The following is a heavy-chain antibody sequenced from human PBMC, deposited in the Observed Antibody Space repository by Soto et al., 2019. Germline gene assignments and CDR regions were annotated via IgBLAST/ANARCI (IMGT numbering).Heavy chain of an antibody. V-gene: IGHV3-23*01. CDR2: IRASAGTT. Sequence: PGGSLRRSCPASGFTFINYAMTWVRQAPGKGLEWVSTIRASAGTTFYADSVKGRFTISRDNSKNTVYLQMNSLKAEDRALYFCAKGGYNTYYECWGQGT. CDR1: GFTFINYA. D-gene: IGHD5-18*01. J-gene: IGHJ4*02. CDR3: AKGGYNTYYEC.